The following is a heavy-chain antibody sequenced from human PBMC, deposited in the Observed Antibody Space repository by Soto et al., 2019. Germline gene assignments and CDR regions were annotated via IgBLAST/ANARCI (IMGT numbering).Heavy chain of an antibody. CDR1: GGSISSSNW. V-gene: IGHV4-4*02. CDR2: IYHSGST. CDR3: AREEDTAMVIFDY. D-gene: IGHD5-18*01. Sequence: QVQLQESGPGLVKPSGTLSLTCAVSGGSISSSNWWSWVRQPPGQGLEWIGEIYHSGSTNYNPSLKSRVNISVDKSKNQFSLKLSSVTAADTAVYYCAREEDTAMVIFDYWGQGTLVTVSS. J-gene: IGHJ4*02.